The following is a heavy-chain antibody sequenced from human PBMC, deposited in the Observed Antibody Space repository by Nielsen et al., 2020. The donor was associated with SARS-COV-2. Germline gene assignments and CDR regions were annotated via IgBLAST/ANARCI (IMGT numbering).Heavy chain of an antibody. CDR1: GFTFDDYA. J-gene: IGHJ4*02. V-gene: IGHV3-9*01. CDR3: AKTYYYGSGDEPIDY. Sequence: GGSLRLSCAASGFTFDDYAMHWVRQAPGKGLEWVSGISWNSGSIGYADSVKGRFTISRDNAKNSVFLQMNSLRAEDTALYYCAKTYYYGSGDEPIDYWGQGTLVTVSS. CDR2: ISWNSGSI. D-gene: IGHD3-10*01.